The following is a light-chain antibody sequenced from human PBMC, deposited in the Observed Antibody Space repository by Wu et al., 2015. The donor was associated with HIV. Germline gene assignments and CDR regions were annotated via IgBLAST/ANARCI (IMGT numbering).Light chain of an antibody. Sequence: GHRVTITXRATVRTLPIALAWYQQRPGKTPKLLIHHASTLESGVPSRFSGSGSGTDFTLTIGSLEPADFATYYCQQFSRYPHTFGGGTKVEI. V-gene: IGKV1-13*02. CDR3: QQFSRYPHT. J-gene: IGKJ4*01. CDR2: HAS. CDR1: RTLPIA.